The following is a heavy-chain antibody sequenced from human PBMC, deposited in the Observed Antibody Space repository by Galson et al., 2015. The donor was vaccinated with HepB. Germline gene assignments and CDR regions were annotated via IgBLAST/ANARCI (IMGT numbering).Heavy chain of an antibody. CDR3: ARDLDYGGVYGSTWYFDY. V-gene: IGHV1-2*06. CDR2: VDPNNGVT. D-gene: IGHD4-23*01. Sequence: SVKVSCKASGYTFTGYHTHWVRQAPGQGLEWMGHVDPNNGVTDYAQKFHGRITVTRDTSINTVYMELNSLISDDTAVYYCARDLDYGGVYGSTWYFDYWGQGTLVTVSS. CDR1: GYTFTGYH. J-gene: IGHJ4*02.